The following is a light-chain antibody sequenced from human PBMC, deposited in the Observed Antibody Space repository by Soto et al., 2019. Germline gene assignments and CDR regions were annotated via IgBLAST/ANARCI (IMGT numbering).Light chain of an antibody. CDR3: QQADSYPIT. Sequence: DIQMTQSPSSVSVSVGDRVTITCRASLDINRWLAWYQVRPGKPPKILIAGAFVLQSGVPSRFSGSGYGTDFALTIDNLQPEEFATYYCQQADSYPITFGQGTRLEI. CDR2: GAF. CDR1: LDINRW. V-gene: IGKV1-12*01. J-gene: IGKJ5*01.